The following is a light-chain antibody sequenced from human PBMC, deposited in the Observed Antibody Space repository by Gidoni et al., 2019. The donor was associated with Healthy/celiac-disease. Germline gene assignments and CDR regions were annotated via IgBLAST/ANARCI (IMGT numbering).Light chain of an antibody. Sequence: QSALTQPASVSGSPGQSCTISCTGTSSDVGGYNYVSWYQQHPGKAPKLMIYDVSNRPSGVSNRFSGSKSGNTASLTISGLQAEDEADYYCSSYTSSSTLEFGGGTKLTVL. CDR2: DVS. CDR3: SSYTSSSTLE. J-gene: IGLJ2*01. V-gene: IGLV2-14*01. CDR1: SSDVGGYNY.